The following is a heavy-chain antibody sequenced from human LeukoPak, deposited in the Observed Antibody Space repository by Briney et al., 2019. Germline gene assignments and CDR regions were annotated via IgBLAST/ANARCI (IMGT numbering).Heavy chain of an antibody. V-gene: IGHV3-33*08. D-gene: IGHD1-1*01. CDR3: TRIYGTTPDY. J-gene: IGHJ4*02. Sequence: GGSLRLSCAASGFTFSSYWMSWVRQAPGKGLEWVAVIWHDGGKRYYADSVKGRFTVSKDNSKNTLYLQMNSLRVEDTAVYYCTRIYGTTPDYWGQGTLVTVSS. CDR2: IWHDGGKR. CDR1: GFTFSSYW.